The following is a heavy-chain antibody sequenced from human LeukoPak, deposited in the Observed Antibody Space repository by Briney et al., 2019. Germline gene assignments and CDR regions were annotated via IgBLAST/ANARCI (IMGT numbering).Heavy chain of an antibody. V-gene: IGHV1-18*01. CDR2: ISAYNGNT. CDR3: ARVRFGRVKAYCGGDCYPHELDY. J-gene: IGHJ4*02. Sequence: GASVKVSCKASGYTFTSYGISWVRQAPGQGLEWMGWISAYNGNTNYAQKLQGRVTMTTDTSTSTAYMELRSLRSDDTAVYYCARVRFGRVKAYCGGDCYPHELDYWGQGTLVTVSS. CDR1: GYTFTSYG. D-gene: IGHD2-21*02.